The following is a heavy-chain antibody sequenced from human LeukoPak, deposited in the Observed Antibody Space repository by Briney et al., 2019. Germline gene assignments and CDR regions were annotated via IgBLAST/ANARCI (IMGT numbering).Heavy chain of an antibody. CDR3: ARGPIVVVPAALNWFDP. CDR2: ISSSSYI. V-gene: IGHV3-21*01. CDR1: GFTFSSYS. D-gene: IGHD2-2*01. Sequence: GGSLRLSCAASGFTFSSYSMNWVRQAPGKGLEWVSSISSSSYIYYADSVKGRFTISRDNAKNSLYLQMNSLRAEDTAVYYCARGPIVVVPAALNWFDPWGQGTLVTVSS. J-gene: IGHJ5*02.